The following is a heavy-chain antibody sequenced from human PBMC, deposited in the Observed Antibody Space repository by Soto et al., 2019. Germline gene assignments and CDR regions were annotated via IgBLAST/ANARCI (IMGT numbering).Heavy chain of an antibody. CDR3: ARHSSTVTTLLAY. CDR1: GGSISSSSYY. D-gene: IGHD4-17*01. V-gene: IGHV4-39*01. Sequence: QLQLQESGPGLVKPSETLSLTCTVSGGSISSSSYYWGWIRQPPGKGLEWIGSIYYSGSTYYNPSLKSRVTISVDTSKNQFSLKPSSVTAADTAVYYCARHSSTVTTLLAYWGQGTLVTVSS. J-gene: IGHJ4*02. CDR2: IYYSGST.